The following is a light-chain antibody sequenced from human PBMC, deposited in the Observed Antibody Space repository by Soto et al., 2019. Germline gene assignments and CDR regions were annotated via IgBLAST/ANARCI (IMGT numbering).Light chain of an antibody. CDR3: QQYDNLPRT. Sequence: DIQMTQSPSSLSASVGDRVTITCQASQDISNYLNWYQQKPGKAPKLLIYDASNLETGVPSRFSGNGSGTDFTFTISTPQPEDIATYYCQQYDNLPRTFGQGTKLEIK. V-gene: IGKV1-33*01. J-gene: IGKJ2*01. CDR2: DAS. CDR1: QDISNY.